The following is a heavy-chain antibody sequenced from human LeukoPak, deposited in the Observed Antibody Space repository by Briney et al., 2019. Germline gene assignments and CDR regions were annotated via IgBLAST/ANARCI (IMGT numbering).Heavy chain of an antibody. J-gene: IGHJ3*02. D-gene: IGHD3-10*01. CDR1: GFTFSSYA. CDR3: AKDPRSGTDPWAFDI. Sequence: GGSLRLSCAASGFTFSSYAMSWVRQAPGKGLEWVSAISGSGGSTYYADSVKGRFTISRDNSKNTLYLQMNSLRAEDTAVYYRAKDPRSGTDPWAFDIWGQGTMVTVSS. V-gene: IGHV3-23*01. CDR2: ISGSGGST.